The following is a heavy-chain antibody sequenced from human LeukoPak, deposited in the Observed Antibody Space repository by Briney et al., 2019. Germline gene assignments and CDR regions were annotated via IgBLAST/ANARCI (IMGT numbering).Heavy chain of an antibody. CDR1: GFIFSSYA. J-gene: IGHJ5*02. CDR3: AKSVLAYCGGDCYSGFDP. V-gene: IGHV3-23*01. D-gene: IGHD2-21*02. CDR2: ISGSGGST. Sequence: PGGSLRLSCAASGFIFSSYAMSWVRQAPGKGLEWVSAISGSGGSTYYADSVKGRFTISRDNSKNTLYLQMNSLRAEDTAVYYCAKSVLAYCGGDCYSGFDPWGQGTLVTVSS.